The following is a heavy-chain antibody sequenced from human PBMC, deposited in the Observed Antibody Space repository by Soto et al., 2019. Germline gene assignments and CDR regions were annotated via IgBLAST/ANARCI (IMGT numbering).Heavy chain of an antibody. D-gene: IGHD3-10*01. J-gene: IGHJ6*02. CDR1: GGSISSGGYY. V-gene: IGHV4-31*03. CDR2: IYYSGST. CDR3: ARDRDEGSGSYSGIDV. Sequence: SETLSLTCTVSGGSISSGGYYWSWIRQHPGKGLEWIGYIYYSGSTYYNPSLKSRVTISVDTSKNQFSLKLSSVTAADTAVYYCARDRDEGSGSYSGIDVWGQGTTVTVSS.